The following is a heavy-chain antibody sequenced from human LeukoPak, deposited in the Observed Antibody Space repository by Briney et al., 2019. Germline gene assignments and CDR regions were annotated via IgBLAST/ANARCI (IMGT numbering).Heavy chain of an antibody. CDR2: GDYSGGT. CDR1: GDSFTSVTDY. J-gene: IGHJ3*01. CDR3: ARLPSLHFRGYSYGDH. D-gene: IGHD5-18*01. Sequence: MTSETLSLTCTVSGDSFTSVTDYWAWIRQPPGKGLEWIASGDYSGGTYYNPSLESRVAISADMSKNQISLKLSSVTAADTAVYYCARLPSLHFRGYSYGDHWGQGTMVTVSS. V-gene: IGHV4-39*07.